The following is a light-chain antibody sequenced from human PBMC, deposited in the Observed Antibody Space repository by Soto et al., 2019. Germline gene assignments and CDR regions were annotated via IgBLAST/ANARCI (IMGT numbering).Light chain of an antibody. CDR2: AAS. V-gene: IGKV1-9*01. Sequence: IQLTQSPSSLSASVGGRVTITCRASQGISSYLAWYQQKPGKAPKLLIYAASTLQSGVPSRFSGRGSGTDFTLTISSLQPEDVATYYCQQLNTYPWTFGQGTKVDIK. J-gene: IGKJ1*01. CDR3: QQLNTYPWT. CDR1: QGISSY.